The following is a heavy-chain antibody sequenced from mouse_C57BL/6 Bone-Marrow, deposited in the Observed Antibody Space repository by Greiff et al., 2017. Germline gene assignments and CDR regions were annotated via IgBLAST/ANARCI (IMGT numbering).Heavy chain of an antibody. CDR1: GYTFTSYW. D-gene: IGHD2-12*01. Sequence: QVQLQQPGAELVRPGTSVKLSCKASGYTFTSYWMHWVKQRPGKGLEWIGVIDPSDSYTNYNQKFKGKATLTVDTSSSTAYMQLSSLTSEYSAVYYSARWGYSFYAMDYWGQGTSVTVSS. CDR3: ARWGYSFYAMDY. CDR2: IDPSDSYT. J-gene: IGHJ4*01. V-gene: IGHV1-59*01.